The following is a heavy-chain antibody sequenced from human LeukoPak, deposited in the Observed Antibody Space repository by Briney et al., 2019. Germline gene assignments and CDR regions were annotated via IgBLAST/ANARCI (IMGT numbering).Heavy chain of an antibody. CDR2: ISAYNGNT. J-gene: IGHJ6*02. D-gene: IGHD3-3*01. Sequence: ASVKVSCKASGYTFTSYGISWVRQAPGQGLEWMGWISAYNGNTNYAQKLQGRVTMTTDTSTSTAYMELRSLRSDDTAVYYCARDLWSGYYGDYYYYGMDVWGQGTTVTVSS. CDR1: GYTFTSYG. CDR3: ARDLWSGYYGDYYYYGMDV. V-gene: IGHV1-18*01.